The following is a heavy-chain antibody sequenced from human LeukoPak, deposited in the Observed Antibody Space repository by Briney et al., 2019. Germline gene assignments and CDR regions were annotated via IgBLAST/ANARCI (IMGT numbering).Heavy chain of an antibody. CDR1: GGSISTPGYY. J-gene: IGHJ4*02. CDR2: LYHSGST. V-gene: IGHV4-39*01. D-gene: IGHD2-21*02. Sequence: SETLSLTCTVSGGSISTPGYYWSWIRQPPGKGLEWIGSLYHSGSTYYNPPLKSRATISVGTSKNQCSLKLRSVTAADTAVFYCARHALATVTDPSFDYWGQGTLVTVSS. CDR3: ARHALATVTDPSFDY.